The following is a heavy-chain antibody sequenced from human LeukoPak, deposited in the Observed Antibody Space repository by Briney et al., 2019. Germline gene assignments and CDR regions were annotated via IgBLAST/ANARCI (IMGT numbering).Heavy chain of an antibody. CDR2: ISSSGSTI. V-gene: IGHV3-11*04. CDR1: GFTFSDYY. CDR3: ASAGLLPKYYFDY. D-gene: IGHD2-21*02. Sequence: GGSLRLSCAASGFTFSDYYMSWIRQAPGKGLEWVSYISSSGSTIYYADSVKGRFTISRDNAKNSLYLQMNSLRAEDTAVYYCASAGLLPKYYFDYWGQGTLVTVSS. J-gene: IGHJ4*02.